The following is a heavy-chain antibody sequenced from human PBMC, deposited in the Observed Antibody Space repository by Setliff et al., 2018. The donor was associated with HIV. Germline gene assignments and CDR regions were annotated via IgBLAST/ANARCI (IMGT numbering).Heavy chain of an antibody. CDR2: VYYSGST. J-gene: IGHJ3*02. CDR3: ARLGMTTVGIGDVFDI. Sequence: PSETLSLTCAVYGRAFTGYFWTWIRHFPGKGLEWIGSVYYSGSTYYNPSLKSRVTISVDTSKNQFSLKVRSVAAADTAVYYCARLGMTTVGIGDVFDIWGQGTMVTVSS. V-gene: IGHV4-34*01. CDR1: GRAFTGYF. D-gene: IGHD4-17*01.